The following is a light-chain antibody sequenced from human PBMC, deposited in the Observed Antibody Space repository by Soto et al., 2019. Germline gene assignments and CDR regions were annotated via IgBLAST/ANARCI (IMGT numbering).Light chain of an antibody. CDR3: QQRSNWPPLT. V-gene: IGKV3-11*01. CDR1: QCISSY. Sequence: EVVLTQSPATLSLSPGERDTLSCRASQCISSYLALYQQKPGQAPRLLIYDASNRATGILVRFSGSGSGTDFTLTISSLEPEDFAVYYCQQRSNWPPLTFGGGTKVDIK. CDR2: DAS. J-gene: IGKJ4*01.